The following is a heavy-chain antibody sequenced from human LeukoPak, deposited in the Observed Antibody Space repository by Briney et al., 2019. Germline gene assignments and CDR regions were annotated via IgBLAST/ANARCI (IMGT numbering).Heavy chain of an antibody. J-gene: IGHJ5*02. CDR2: INHSGST. D-gene: IGHD6-19*01. CDR3: SRAVAGSVGWFDP. V-gene: IGHV4-34*01. Sequence: SETLSLTCAVYGGSFSGYYWSWIRQPPGKGLEWIGEINHSGSTNYNPSLKSRVTISVDTSKNQFSLKLSSVTAADTAVYFCSRAVAGSVGWFDPWGQGTLVTVSS. CDR1: GGSFSGYY.